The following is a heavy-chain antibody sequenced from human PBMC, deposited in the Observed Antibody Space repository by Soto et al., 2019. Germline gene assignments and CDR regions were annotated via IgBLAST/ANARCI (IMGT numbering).Heavy chain of an antibody. D-gene: IGHD6-6*01. V-gene: IGHV1-69*06. CDR1: GGTLGTYD. Sequence: QVQLVQSGAEVKKPGSSMKVSCKTSGGTLGTYDINWVRQAPGQGLEWMGGIMAFIGSTKYAQKFQGRVTITVDTSIDTVYMELNSLTSEDTAVYYCARGGFSSSWRFDHWGQGTLVTVSS. CDR2: IMAFIGST. J-gene: IGHJ4*02. CDR3: ARGGFSSSWRFDH.